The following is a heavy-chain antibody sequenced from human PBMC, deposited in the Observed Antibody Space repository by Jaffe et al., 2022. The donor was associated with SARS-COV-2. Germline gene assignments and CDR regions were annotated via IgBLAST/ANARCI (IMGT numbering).Heavy chain of an antibody. Sequence: EVQLVESGGGLVQPGGSLRLSCAASGFTITGYWMHWVRQVPGKGPVWVARMNSDGSNILYVDSVKGRFTISRDNAKSTLYLQMNSLRAEDTAVYFCVRRDAGGGYYDLWGRGTLVTVSS. D-gene: IGHD3-16*01. J-gene: IGHJ2*01. CDR2: MNSDGSNI. CDR1: GFTITGYW. V-gene: IGHV3-74*03. CDR3: VRRDAGGGYYDL.